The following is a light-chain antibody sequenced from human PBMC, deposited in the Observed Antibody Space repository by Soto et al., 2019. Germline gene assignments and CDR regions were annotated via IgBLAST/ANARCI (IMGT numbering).Light chain of an antibody. J-gene: IGKJ4*01. Sequence: DIQMTQSPSTLSGSVGDRVTITCRASQTISSWLAWYQQKPGKAPKLLIYKASTLKSGVPSRFSGSGSGTEFTLTISSLQPDDFAVYYCQQYGSSPPLTFGGGTKVDI. V-gene: IGKV1-5*03. CDR3: QQYGSSPPLT. CDR2: KAS. CDR1: QTISSW.